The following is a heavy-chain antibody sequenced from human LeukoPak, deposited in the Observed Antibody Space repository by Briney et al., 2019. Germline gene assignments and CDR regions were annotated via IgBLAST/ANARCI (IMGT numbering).Heavy chain of an antibody. CDR3: ARDLIGGDVDFDY. CDR1: GGTFSSYA. CDR2: IIPIFGTA. J-gene: IGHJ4*02. D-gene: IGHD2-21*02. Sequence: SVKVSCKASGGTFSSYAISWVRQAPGQGLEWMGEIIPIFGTANYAQKFQGRVTITADESTSTAYMELSSLRSEDTAVYYCARDLIGGDVDFDYWGQGTLVSVSS. V-gene: IGHV1-69*01.